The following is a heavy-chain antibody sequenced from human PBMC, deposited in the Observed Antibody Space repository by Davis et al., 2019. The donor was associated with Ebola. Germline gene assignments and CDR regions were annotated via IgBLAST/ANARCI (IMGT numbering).Heavy chain of an antibody. Sequence: GESLKISCAASGFTFSDYYMSWIRQAPGKGLGRVSYIRSSGDTIYYADSVRGRFTISRDNAKNSLSLQMNSLRAEDTAVYYCARGKDYVIWGQGTMVTVSS. CDR3: ARGKDYVI. CDR1: GFTFSDYY. D-gene: IGHD3-10*02. J-gene: IGHJ3*02. CDR2: IRSSGDTI. V-gene: IGHV3-11*01.